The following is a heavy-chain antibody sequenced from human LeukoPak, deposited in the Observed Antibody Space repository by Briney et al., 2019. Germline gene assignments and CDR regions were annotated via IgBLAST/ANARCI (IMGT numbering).Heavy chain of an antibody. CDR3: ARDTHIVVSAFDY. CDR1: GYTFTSYG. CDR2: ISAYNGNT. D-gene: IGHD3-22*01. Sequence: GASVKVSCKTSGYTFTSYGISWVRQAPGQGLEWMGWISAYNGNTNYAQRLQDRVTMTTDTSTSTAYMELRSLRSDDTAVYYCARDTHIVVSAFDYWGQGTLVTVSS. V-gene: IGHV1-18*01. J-gene: IGHJ4*02.